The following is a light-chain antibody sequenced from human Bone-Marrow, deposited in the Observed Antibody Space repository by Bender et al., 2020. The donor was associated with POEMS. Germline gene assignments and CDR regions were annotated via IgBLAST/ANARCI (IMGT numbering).Light chain of an antibody. CDR1: SSNIGSNY. Sequence: QSVLTQPPSASGTPGQRVTISCSGSSSNIGSNYVYWYQQLPETAPKLLIYTNDQRPSGVPDRFSGSKSGTSASLAISGLRSEDEADYYCAAWDDSLSGQGVFGGGTKLTVL. CDR3: AAWDDSLSGQGV. J-gene: IGLJ2*01. CDR2: TND. V-gene: IGLV1-47*01.